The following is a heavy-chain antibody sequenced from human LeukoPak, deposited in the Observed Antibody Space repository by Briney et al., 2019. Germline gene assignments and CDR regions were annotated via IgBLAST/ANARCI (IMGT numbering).Heavy chain of an antibody. Sequence: GASVKVSCKASGGTFSSYAISWVRQAPGQGLEWMGGIIPIFGTANYAQKFQGRVTITTDESTSTAYMELSSLRSEDTAVYYCARTEFIVVVPAATGPPRYYMDVWGKGTTVTVSS. V-gene: IGHV1-69*05. CDR3: ARTEFIVVVPAATGPPRYYMDV. CDR1: GGTFSSYA. J-gene: IGHJ6*03. CDR2: IIPIFGTA. D-gene: IGHD2-2*01.